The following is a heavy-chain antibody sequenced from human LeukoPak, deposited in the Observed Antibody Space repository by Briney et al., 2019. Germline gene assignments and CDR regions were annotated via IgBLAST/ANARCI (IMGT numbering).Heavy chain of an antibody. CDR1: GYTFTGAY. CDR2: INPNSGET. J-gene: IGHJ5*01. CDR3: ARVLFNSGYDS. V-gene: IGHV1-2*02. Sequence: ASEKVSCKASGYTFTGAYMHWVRQAPGQGLEWVGWINPNSGETKFAPKFQGRVTMTRDTSLSTAFMDLGGLRSDDTAVYYCARVLFNSGYDSWGQGSLVTVSS. D-gene: IGHD4-23*01.